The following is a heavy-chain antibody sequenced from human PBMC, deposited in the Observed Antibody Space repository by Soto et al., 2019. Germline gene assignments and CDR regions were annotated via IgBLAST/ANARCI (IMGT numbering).Heavy chain of an antibody. CDR2: ISGSGDTT. J-gene: IGHJ4*02. V-gene: IGHV3-23*01. D-gene: IGHD3-22*01. Sequence: GGSLRLSCAASAFTFSSYAMTWVRQAPGKGLEWVSGISGSGDTTYYADSVKGRFTTSRDNSKNTLYLQMSSLRAEDTAVYYCAKDQGSLGYFRHYFDYWGQGTLVTVSS. CDR1: AFTFSSYA. CDR3: AKDQGSLGYFRHYFDY.